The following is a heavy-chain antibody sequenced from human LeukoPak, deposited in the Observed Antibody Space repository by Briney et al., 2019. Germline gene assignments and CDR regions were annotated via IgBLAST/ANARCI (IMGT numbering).Heavy chain of an antibody. Sequence: SVKVSCKASVDTFSSYAICCVRQAPGQGLEWMGELFPIFGTTNYAQKFQGRVTITADESTSTAYMELSSLRSEDTAVYYCARGPSSIYDSSGRRKGYYYYYYMDVWGKGPTVTISS. D-gene: IGHD3-22*01. CDR2: LFPIFGTT. CDR1: VDTFSSYA. CDR3: ARGPSSIYDSSGRRKGYYYYYYMDV. V-gene: IGHV1-69*13. J-gene: IGHJ6*03.